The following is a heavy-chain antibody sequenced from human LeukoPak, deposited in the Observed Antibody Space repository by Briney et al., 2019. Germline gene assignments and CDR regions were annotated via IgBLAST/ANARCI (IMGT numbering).Heavy chain of an antibody. CDR1: GGTFSSYT. CDR3: ASPRALYCSNTGCQTANGAFDI. V-gene: IGHV1-69*02. Sequence: ASVKVSCKASGGTFSSYTISWVRQAPGQGLEWMGRIIPILGIANYAQKFQGRVTITADKSTSTAYMELSSLRSEDTAVYYCASPRALYCSNTGCQTANGAFDIWGQGTMVTVSS. D-gene: IGHD2-2*01. CDR2: IIPILGIA. J-gene: IGHJ3*02.